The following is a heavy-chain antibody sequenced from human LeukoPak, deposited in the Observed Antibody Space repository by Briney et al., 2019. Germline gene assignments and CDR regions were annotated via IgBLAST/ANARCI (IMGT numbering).Heavy chain of an antibody. CDR1: GFTFSSYS. D-gene: IGHD2-2*01. Sequence: GGSLRLSCAASGFTFSSYSMNWVRQAPGKGLEWVSSISSSSSYIYYADSVKGRFTISRDNAKNSLYLQMNSLRAEDTAVYYCARAYCSSTSCPAPFDYWGQGNLVTVSS. CDR2: ISSSSSYI. J-gene: IGHJ4*02. V-gene: IGHV3-21*01. CDR3: ARAYCSSTSCPAPFDY.